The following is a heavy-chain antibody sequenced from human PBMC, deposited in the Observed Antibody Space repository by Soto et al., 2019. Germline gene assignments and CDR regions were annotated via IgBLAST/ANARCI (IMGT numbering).Heavy chain of an antibody. Sequence: VGSLRLSCAASGFTFSSYGMHWVSQAPGKGLEWVAVISYDGSNKYYADSVKGRFTISRDNSKNTLYLQMNSLRAEDTGVYYCAKEVAIFGVVSPDYWGQGTLVTVSS. CDR1: GFTFSSYG. J-gene: IGHJ4*02. D-gene: IGHD3-3*01. V-gene: IGHV3-30*18. CDR3: AKEVAIFGVVSPDY. CDR2: ISYDGSNK.